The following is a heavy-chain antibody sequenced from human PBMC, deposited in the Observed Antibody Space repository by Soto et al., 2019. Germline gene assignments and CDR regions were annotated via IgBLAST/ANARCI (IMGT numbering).Heavy chain of an antibody. CDR1: GYSISSGYY. CDR2: IYHSGST. J-gene: IGHJ6*02. V-gene: IGHV4-38-2*02. Sequence: PSETLSLTCAVSGYSISSGYYWGWIRQPPGKGLEWIGSIYHSGSTYYNPSLKSRVTISVDTSKNQFSLKLSSVTAADTAVYYCARDCSSTSCYPDYYGMDVWGQGIPVTVSS. CDR3: ARDCSSTSCYPDYYGMDV. D-gene: IGHD2-2*01.